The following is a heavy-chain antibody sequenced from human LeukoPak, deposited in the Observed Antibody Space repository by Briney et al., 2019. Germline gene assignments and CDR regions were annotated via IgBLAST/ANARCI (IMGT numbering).Heavy chain of an antibody. CDR1: GGTFSSYA. J-gene: IGHJ2*01. CDR2: IIPILGIA. V-gene: IGHV1-69*04. Sequence: ASVKVSCKASGGTFSSYAISWVRQAPGQGLEWMGRIIPILGIANYAQKFQGRVTITADKSTSTAYMELSSLRSEDTAVYYCARSSGYIPKYWYFDLWGRGTLVTVSS. D-gene: IGHD3-22*01. CDR3: ARSSGYIPKYWYFDL.